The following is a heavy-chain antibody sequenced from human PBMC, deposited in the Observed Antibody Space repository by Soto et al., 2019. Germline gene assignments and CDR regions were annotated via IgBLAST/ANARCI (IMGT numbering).Heavy chain of an antibody. CDR3: ARSRPGPYDSSGYYYAY. CDR1: GYTFTSYY. CDR2: INPSGGST. V-gene: IGHV1-46*01. J-gene: IGHJ4*02. D-gene: IGHD3-22*01. Sequence: ASVKVSCKASGYTFTSYYMHWVRQAPGQGLEWMGIINPSGGSTSYAQKFQGRVTMTRDTSTSTVYMELSSLRSEDTAVYYCARSRPGPYDSSGYYYAYWGQGTLVTVSS.